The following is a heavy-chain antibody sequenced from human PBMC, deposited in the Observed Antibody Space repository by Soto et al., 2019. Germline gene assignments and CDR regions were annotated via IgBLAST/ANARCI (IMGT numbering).Heavy chain of an antibody. Sequence: ASVKVSCKASGYTFTSYGISWVRQAPGQGLEWMGWISAYNGNANYAQKLQGRVTMTTDTSTSTAYMELRSLRSDDTAVYYCARGRIVLMVYDPYNSGWPIDYWGQGTLVTVSS. CDR1: GYTFTSYG. CDR3: ARGRIVLMVYDPYNSGWPIDY. CDR2: ISAYNGNA. J-gene: IGHJ4*02. V-gene: IGHV1-18*04. D-gene: IGHD2-8*01.